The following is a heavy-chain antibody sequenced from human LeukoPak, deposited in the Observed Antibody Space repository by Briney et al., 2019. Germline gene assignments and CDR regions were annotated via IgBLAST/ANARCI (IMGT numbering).Heavy chain of an antibody. CDR3: GRDQTPFY. CDR2: IKDDGSED. V-gene: IGHV3-7*01. D-gene: IGHD2-15*01. CDR1: GFTFSSYY. J-gene: IGHJ4*02. Sequence: PGGSLRLSCAASGFTFSSYYMTWVRQAPGKGLEWVATIKDDGSEDYYLDSVKGRFTISRDNAKSSMWLQTSSLRAEDTAVYYCGRDQTPFYWGQGSLVTVSS.